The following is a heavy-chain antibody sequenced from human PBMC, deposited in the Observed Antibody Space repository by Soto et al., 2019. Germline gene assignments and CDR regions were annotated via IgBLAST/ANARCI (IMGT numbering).Heavy chain of an antibody. CDR3: ARRYGYSFDY. CDR1: GGSISRGGYS. CDR2: IYHSGST. Sequence: SETLSLTCAVSGGSISRGGYSWSWIRQPPGKGLEWIGYIYHSGSTYYNPSLKSRVTISVDRSKNQFSLKLSSVTAADTAVYYCARRYGYSFDYWGQGTLVTVSS. J-gene: IGHJ4*02. D-gene: IGHD1-1*01. V-gene: IGHV4-30-2*01.